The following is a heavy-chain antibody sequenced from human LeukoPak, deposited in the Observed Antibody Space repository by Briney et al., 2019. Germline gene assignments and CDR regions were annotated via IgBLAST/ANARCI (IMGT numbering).Heavy chain of an antibody. CDR3: ARDYQGEMAIIRDGFDI. CDR1: EFTFRSYS. Sequence: GGSLRLSCAPSEFTFRSYSMNWVRQAPGKGLEWVSSISSSSGYIYYADSVKGRFTISRDNAKNSLYLKMNSLRAEDTAVYYCARDYQGEMAIIRDGFDIWGQGTMVTVSS. V-gene: IGHV3-21*01. D-gene: IGHD5-24*01. CDR2: ISSSSGYI. J-gene: IGHJ3*02.